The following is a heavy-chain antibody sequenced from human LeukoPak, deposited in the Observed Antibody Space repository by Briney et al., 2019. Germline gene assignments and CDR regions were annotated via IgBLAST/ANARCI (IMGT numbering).Heavy chain of an antibody. CDR1: GFAFNNYA. V-gene: IGHV3-23*01. J-gene: IGHJ4*02. CDR3: AQTQWKMGATYYFDY. Sequence: GGSLRLSCAASGFAFNNYAMTWVRQAPGKGLEWVSNINDNGGQRHYADSVKGRFTISRDNSKNTLFLQMDSLRAEDTAVYYCAQTQWKMGATYYFDYWGQGILVTVSS. CDR2: INDNGGQR. D-gene: IGHD1-26*01.